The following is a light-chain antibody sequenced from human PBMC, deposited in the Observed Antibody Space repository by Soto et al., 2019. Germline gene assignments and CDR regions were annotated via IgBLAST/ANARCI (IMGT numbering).Light chain of an antibody. V-gene: IGKV3D-11*03. CDR1: QGVGGQ. CDR3: QQRSDWPNT. Sequence: EVVLTQSPATLSVSPGERVTLSRRTSQGVGGQLNWYQQKPGKDPSLLIFDTFKRATGIPPRFSGSGSGTDLTLTINVLEDEDLGLYDGQQRSDWPNTFGQGTRLDIK. J-gene: IGKJ5*01. CDR2: DTF.